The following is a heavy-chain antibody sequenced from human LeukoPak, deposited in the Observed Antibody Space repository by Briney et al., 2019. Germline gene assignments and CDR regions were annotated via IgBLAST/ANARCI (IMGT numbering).Heavy chain of an antibody. Sequence: GSSVKVSCKASGGTFSSYAISWVRQAPGQGLEWMGRIIPILGIANYAQKFQGRVTITADKSTSTAYMELSSLRSEDTAVYYCARATIAVAGTPIFDYWGQGTLVTVSS. CDR3: ARATIAVAGTPIFDY. D-gene: IGHD6-19*01. CDR1: GGTFSSYA. J-gene: IGHJ4*02. CDR2: IIPILGIA. V-gene: IGHV1-69*04.